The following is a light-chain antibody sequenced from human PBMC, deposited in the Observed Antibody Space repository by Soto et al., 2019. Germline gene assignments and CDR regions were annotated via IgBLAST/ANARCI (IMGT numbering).Light chain of an antibody. Sequence: EIVLTQSPGTLSLSPGERATLSCRASQSVRSNYLAWYQQKPVQAPRLLIYSASSRATGIPDRFSGTWSGTDFTLTISRLEPEDFAAYYCQQYGGPPYTFGQGPKLEIK. CDR2: SAS. CDR3: QQYGGPPYT. J-gene: IGKJ2*01. CDR1: QSVRSNY. V-gene: IGKV3-20*01.